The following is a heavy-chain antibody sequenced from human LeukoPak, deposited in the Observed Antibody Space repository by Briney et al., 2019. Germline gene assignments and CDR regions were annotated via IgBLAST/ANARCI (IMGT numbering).Heavy chain of an antibody. V-gene: IGHV4-34*01. CDR2: INHSGST. Sequence: KTSETLSLTCAVYGGSFSGYYWSWIRQPPGKGLEWIGEINHSGSTNYNPSLKSRVTISVDTSKNQFSLKLSSVTAADTAVYYCARDSYPRNPWGQGTLVTVSS. CDR1: GGSFSGYY. D-gene: IGHD2-21*01. CDR3: ARDSYPRNP. J-gene: IGHJ5*02.